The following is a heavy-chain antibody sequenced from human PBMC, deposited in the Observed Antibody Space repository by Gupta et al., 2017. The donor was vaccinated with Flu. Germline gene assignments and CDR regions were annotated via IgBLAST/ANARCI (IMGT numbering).Heavy chain of an antibody. J-gene: IGHJ5*02. Sequence: ELQLLESGGDLVQPGGSLRLYGAASGFAFGGYVMRWVRQSPGKGLEWVSGISRSGERTYYADSVKGRFTISRDNSKKTLYLQMNSLRGDDTAIYYCVEGRSCSDASCAIDPWFDPWGQGTLVTVSS. CDR3: VEGRSCSDASCAIDPWFDP. D-gene: IGHD2-21*01. CDR2: ISRSGERT. V-gene: IGHV3-23*01. CDR1: GFAFGGYV.